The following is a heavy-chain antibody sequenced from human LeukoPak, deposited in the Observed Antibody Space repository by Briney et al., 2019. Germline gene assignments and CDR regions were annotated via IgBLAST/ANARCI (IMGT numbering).Heavy chain of an antibody. D-gene: IGHD2-21*01. CDR3: ARAAWVSTSSKYYFDN. V-gene: IGHV1-8*01. CDR1: GYTFTSYD. J-gene: IGHJ4*02. Sequence: EASVKVSCKASGYTFTSYDINWVRPATGQGLEWMGWMNPNSGNTGYAQKFQGRVTMTRNTSISTAYMELSSLRSEDTALYYCARAAWVSTSSKYYFDNWGQGTLVTVSS. CDR2: MNPNSGNT.